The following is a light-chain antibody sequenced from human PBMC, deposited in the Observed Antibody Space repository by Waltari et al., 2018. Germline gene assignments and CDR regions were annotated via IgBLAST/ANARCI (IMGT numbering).Light chain of an antibody. CDR3: ISYAGGNILM. Sequence: QSALPQPRSVSASPGQSVTISCTATSGDVGGYNHLSWYRQHPGTAPKLMIFDVNNRPSGVPDRFSGSKSGNTASLTISGLQAEDEADYYCISYAGGNILMFGGGTKVTV. J-gene: IGLJ3*02. CDR1: SGDVGGYNH. V-gene: IGLV2-11*01. CDR2: DVN.